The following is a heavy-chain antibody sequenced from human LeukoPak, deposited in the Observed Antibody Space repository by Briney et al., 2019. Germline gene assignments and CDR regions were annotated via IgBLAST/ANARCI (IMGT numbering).Heavy chain of an antibody. V-gene: IGHV3-23*01. CDR1: GLTFTSYA. CDR2: VSGSGDGT. J-gene: IGHJ4*02. D-gene: IGHD4-17*01. Sequence: GSLRLSCAASGLTFTSYAMGWVRQAPGKGLEWVSSVSGSGDGTYYADSVKGRFTISRDSSKKTLDLHMDSLRAEDTAVYYCAKERLGGNYGDYAVDYWGQGTMATVSS. CDR3: AKERLGGNYGDYAVDY.